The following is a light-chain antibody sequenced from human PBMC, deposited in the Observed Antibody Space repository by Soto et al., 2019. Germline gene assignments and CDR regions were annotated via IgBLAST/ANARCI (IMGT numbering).Light chain of an antibody. CDR2: DAS. J-gene: IGKJ4*01. CDR3: QQFSSYPLT. CDR1: QTGRNNY. V-gene: IGKV3-20*01. Sequence: VFTKSPGTLSLSPWERSTLSCRPSQTGRNNYLAWYQQKPGQAPRLLIYDASSRDTGIPERFSGGGSGTEFTLTISRLEPEDFAVYYCQQFSSYPLTFGGGTKVDIK.